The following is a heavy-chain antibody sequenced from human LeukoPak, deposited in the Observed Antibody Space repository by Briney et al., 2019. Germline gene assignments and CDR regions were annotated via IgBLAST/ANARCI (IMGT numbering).Heavy chain of an antibody. CDR2: IIPILGIA. D-gene: IGHD6-13*01. CDR1: GCTFTAYY. J-gene: IGHJ4*02. CDR3: ARDRIAARELGY. V-gene: IGHV1-69*04. Sequence: GASVKVSCKASGCTFTAYYMHWVRQAPGQGLEWMGRIIPILGIANYAQKFQGRVTITAEKSTSTAYMELSSLRSEDTAVYYCARDRIAARELGYWGQGTLVSVSS.